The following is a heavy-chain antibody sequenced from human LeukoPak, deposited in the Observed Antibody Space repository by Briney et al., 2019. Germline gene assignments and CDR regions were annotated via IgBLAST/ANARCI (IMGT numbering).Heavy chain of an antibody. J-gene: IGHJ4*02. CDR1: GGTFSSYA. V-gene: IGHV1-69*05. CDR3: AREWYYYDSSGSENYYFDY. CDR2: IIPIFGTA. Sequence: GASVKVSCKASGGTFSSYAISWVRRAPGQGLEWMGRIIPIFGTANYAQKFQGRVTITTGESTSTAYMELSSLRSEDTAVYYCAREWYYYDSSGSENYYFDYWGQGTLVTVSS. D-gene: IGHD3-22*01.